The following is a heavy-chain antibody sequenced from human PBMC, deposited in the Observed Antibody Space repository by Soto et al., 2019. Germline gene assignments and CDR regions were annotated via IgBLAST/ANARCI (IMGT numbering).Heavy chain of an antibody. D-gene: IGHD3-3*01. CDR3: ARDQVTPRVWSGYYPNYYYYGMDV. Sequence: AASVKVSCKASGYTFTSYGISWVRQAPGQGLEWMGWISAYNGNTNYAQKSQGRVTMTRDTSISTAYMELSRLRSDDTAVYYCARDQVTPRVWSGYYPNYYYYGMDVWGQGTTVTVSS. J-gene: IGHJ6*02. CDR2: ISAYNGNT. CDR1: GYTFTSYG. V-gene: IGHV1-18*04.